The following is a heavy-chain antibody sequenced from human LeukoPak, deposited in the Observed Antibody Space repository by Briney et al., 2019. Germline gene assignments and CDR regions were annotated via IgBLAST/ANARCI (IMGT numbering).Heavy chain of an antibody. Sequence: SETLSLTCTVSGGSISSYYWSWIRQPPGKGLEWIGYIYYSGSTNYNPSLKSRVTISVDTSKNQLSLKLSSVTAADTAVYYCASSRDGYNFWYFDYWGQGTLVTVSS. V-gene: IGHV4-59*08. CDR1: GGSISSYY. CDR3: ASSRDGYNFWYFDY. J-gene: IGHJ4*02. CDR2: IYYSGST. D-gene: IGHD5-24*01.